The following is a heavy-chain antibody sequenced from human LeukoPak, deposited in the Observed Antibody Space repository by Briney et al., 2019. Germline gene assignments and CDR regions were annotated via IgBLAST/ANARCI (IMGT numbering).Heavy chain of an antibody. J-gene: IGHJ4*02. D-gene: IGHD3-22*01. CDR3: ARQADSSGYYAADY. CDR2: IYFSGTT. V-gene: IGHV4-59*01. CDR1: GDSINAYY. Sequence: PSETLSLTCTVSGDSINAYYWGWIRQPPGKGLEWIGYIYFSGTTNYNPSLKSRVTISVDTSKNQFSLKLSSVTAADTAVYYCARQADSSGYYAADYWGQGTLVTVCS.